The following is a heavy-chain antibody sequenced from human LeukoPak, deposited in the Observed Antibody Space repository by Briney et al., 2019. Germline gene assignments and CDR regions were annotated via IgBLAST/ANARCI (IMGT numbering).Heavy chain of an antibody. CDR3: ATTTATSGSSLY. CDR2: IRAYNGDK. J-gene: IGHJ4*02. V-gene: IGHV1-18*01. D-gene: IGHD5-12*01. CDR1: AGTFTRYG. Sequence: ASVKVSCKASAGTFTRYGIAWVRQAPGQGLEWLGWIRAYNGDKNYAQNFQGRVTMTTDASTSTAYMELRGLRSDDTAVFYCATTTATSGSSLYWGQGTLVTVSS.